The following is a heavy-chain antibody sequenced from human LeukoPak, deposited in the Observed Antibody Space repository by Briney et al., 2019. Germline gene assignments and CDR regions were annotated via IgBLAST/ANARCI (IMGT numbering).Heavy chain of an antibody. D-gene: IGHD2-2*01. CDR3: ARGDCSSTSCYEFFDY. CDR2: VSYDGSDK. J-gene: IGHJ4*02. V-gene: IGHV3-30*03. Sequence: GRSLRLSCAASGFAFISYGMHWVRQAPGKGLEWVAVVSYDGSDKYYADSVKGRFTISRDNSKNTLYLQMNSLRAEDTAVYYCARGDCSSTSCYEFFDYWGQGTLVSVSS. CDR1: GFAFISYG.